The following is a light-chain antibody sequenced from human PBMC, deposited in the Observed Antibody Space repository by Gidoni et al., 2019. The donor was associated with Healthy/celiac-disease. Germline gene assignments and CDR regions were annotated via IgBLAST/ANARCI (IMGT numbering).Light chain of an antibody. J-gene: IGKJ2*01. CDR2: WAS. Sequence: DIGMTQSPDSLAVSLGERATINCKSSQSVLYSSNIKNYLAWYQQKPGQAPKLLIYWASTRESGVPDRFSGSGSGTDFTLTISSLQAEDVAVYYCQQYYSTPNTFGQGTKLEIK. CDR1: QSVLYSSNIKNY. CDR3: QQYYSTPNT. V-gene: IGKV4-1*01.